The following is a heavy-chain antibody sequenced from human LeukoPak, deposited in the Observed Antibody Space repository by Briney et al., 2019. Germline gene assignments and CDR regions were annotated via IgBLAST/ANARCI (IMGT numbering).Heavy chain of an antibody. J-gene: IGHJ4*02. CDR1: GYTLTELS. Sequence: ASVKVSCKVSGYTLTELSMHWVRQAPGKGLEWMGGFDPEDGETIYAQKFQGRVTMTEDTSTDTVYMELSSLRSEDTAIYYCAKDQLNRFCSAGRCSITHDYWGQGTLVTVSS. D-gene: IGHD2-15*01. CDR2: FDPEDGET. V-gene: IGHV1-24*01. CDR3: AKDQLNRFCSAGRCSITHDY.